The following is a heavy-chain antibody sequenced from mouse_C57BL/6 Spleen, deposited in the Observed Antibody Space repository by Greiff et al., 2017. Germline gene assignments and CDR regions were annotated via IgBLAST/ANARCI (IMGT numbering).Heavy chain of an antibody. V-gene: IGHV1-50*01. D-gene: IGHD1-1*01. CDR3: ARIYYYGSSYVDYFDY. Sequence: QVQLKQPGAELVKPGASVKLSCKASGYTFTSYWMQWVKQRPGQGLEWIGEIDPSDSYTNYNQKFKGKATLTVDTSSSTAYMQLSSLTSEDSAVYYCARIYYYGSSYVDYFDYWGQGTTLTVSS. CDR1: GYTFTSYW. CDR2: IDPSDSYT. J-gene: IGHJ2*01.